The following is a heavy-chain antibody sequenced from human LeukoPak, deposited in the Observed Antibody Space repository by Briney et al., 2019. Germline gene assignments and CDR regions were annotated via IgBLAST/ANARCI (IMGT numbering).Heavy chain of an antibody. CDR3: ARDPILEWAFDI. CDR2: IKQDGSEK. CDR1: GFTFSDYY. V-gene: IGHV3-7*01. D-gene: IGHD3-3*01. J-gene: IGHJ3*02. Sequence: GGSLRLSCAASGFTFSDYYMSWVRQAPGKGLEWVANIKQDGSEKYYVDSVKGRFTISRDNAKNSLYLQMNSLRAEDTAVYYCARDPILEWAFDIWGQGTMVTVSS.